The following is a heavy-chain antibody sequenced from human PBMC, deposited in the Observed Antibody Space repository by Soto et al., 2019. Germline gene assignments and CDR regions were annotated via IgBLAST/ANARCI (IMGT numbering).Heavy chain of an antibody. CDR3: AKDIRGKWLGNDAFDI. D-gene: IGHD6-19*01. Sequence: EVQLVESGGGLVQPGRSLRLSCAASGFTFDDYAMHWVRQAPGKGLEWVSGISWNSGSIGYADSVKGRFTISRDNAKNSLYLQMNSLRAEDTALYYCAKDIRGKWLGNDAFDIWGQGTMVTVSS. CDR2: ISWNSGSI. V-gene: IGHV3-9*01. J-gene: IGHJ3*02. CDR1: GFTFDDYA.